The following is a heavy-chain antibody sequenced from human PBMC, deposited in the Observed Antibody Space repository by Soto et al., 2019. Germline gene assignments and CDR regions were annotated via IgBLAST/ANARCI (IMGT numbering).Heavy chain of an antibody. Sequence: VQLVESGGGVVQPGRSLRLSCAASGFTFSSYGMHWVRQAPGKGLEWVAVIWYDGSNKYYADSVKGRFTISRDNSKNTLYLQMNSLRAEDTAVYYCARGFQWGEEKYWYFDLWGRGTLVTVSS. CDR1: GFTFSSYG. CDR2: IWYDGSNK. CDR3: ARGFQWGEEKYWYFDL. J-gene: IGHJ2*01. V-gene: IGHV3-33*01. D-gene: IGHD3-16*01.